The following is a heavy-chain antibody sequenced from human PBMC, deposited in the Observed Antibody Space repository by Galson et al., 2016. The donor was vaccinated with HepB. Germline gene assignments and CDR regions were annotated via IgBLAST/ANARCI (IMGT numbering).Heavy chain of an antibody. CDR1: GGPFSGYY. Sequence: ETMSLTCAVYGGPFSGYYWTWIRQPPGKGLEWIGEINHNEDTNYNPSLKSRVTMSVDMSKRHFSLKLTSVTAADTAVYYCARGGVGIAVGSWGQGTLVTVSS. D-gene: IGHD6-19*01. CDR2: INHNEDT. CDR3: ARGGVGIAVGS. J-gene: IGHJ5*02. V-gene: IGHV4-34*01.